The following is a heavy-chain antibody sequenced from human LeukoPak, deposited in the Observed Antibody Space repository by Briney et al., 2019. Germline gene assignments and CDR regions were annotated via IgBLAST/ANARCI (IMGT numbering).Heavy chain of an antibody. CDR1: GYTFSSGYN. Sequence: SETLSLTCAASGYTFSSGYNWGWIRQPPGKGLEWIGSIYHSGSTYYNPSLKSRVTISVDTSKNQFSLKLSSVTAADTAVYYCARRGNDAFDIWGQGTMVTVSS. D-gene: IGHD6-25*01. J-gene: IGHJ3*02. CDR2: IYHSGST. CDR3: ARRGNDAFDI. V-gene: IGHV4-38-2*01.